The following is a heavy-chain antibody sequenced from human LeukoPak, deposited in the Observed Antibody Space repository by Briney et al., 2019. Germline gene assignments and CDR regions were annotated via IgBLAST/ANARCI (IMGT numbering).Heavy chain of an antibody. D-gene: IGHD3-10*01. CDR3: ARVGGYYGSGSYFDY. CDR1: GFTFDDYA. CDR2: ISWNSGSI. J-gene: IGHJ4*02. V-gene: IGHV3-9*01. Sequence: GGSLRLSCAASGFTFDDYAMHWVRQAPGKGLEWVSGISWNSGSIGYADSVKGRFTISRDNAKNSLYLQMNSLRAEDTAVYYCARVGGYYGSGSYFDYWGQGTLVTVSS.